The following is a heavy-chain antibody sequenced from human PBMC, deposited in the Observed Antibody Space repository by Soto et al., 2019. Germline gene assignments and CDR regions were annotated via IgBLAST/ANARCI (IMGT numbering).Heavy chain of an antibody. CDR3: AREAAGILNWFDP. V-gene: IGHV4-31*03. CDR2: IYHSGST. Sequence: QVQLQESGPGLVKPSQTLSLTCTVSGGSISSGGYYWSWIRQHPGKGLEWIGYIYHSGSTYYNPSPTSRVTISVDTSQNQFSLKGSSVTAADTAVYYCAREAAGILNWFDPWGQGTLVTVSS. D-gene: IGHD6-25*01. J-gene: IGHJ5*02. CDR1: GGSISSGGYY.